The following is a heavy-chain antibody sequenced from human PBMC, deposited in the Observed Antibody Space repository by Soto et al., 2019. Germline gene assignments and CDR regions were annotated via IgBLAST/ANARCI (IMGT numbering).Heavy chain of an antibody. CDR1: GGSISSYY. V-gene: IGHV4-59*01. Sequence: SETLSLTCTVSGGSISSYYWSWIRQPPGKGLEWIGYIYYSGSTNYNPSLKSRVTISVDTSKNQFSLKLSSVTAADTAVYYCARETQMVYGDYYYYMDVWGKGTTVTVSS. CDR3: ARETQMVYGDYYYYMDV. J-gene: IGHJ6*03. CDR2: IYYSGST. D-gene: IGHD4-17*01.